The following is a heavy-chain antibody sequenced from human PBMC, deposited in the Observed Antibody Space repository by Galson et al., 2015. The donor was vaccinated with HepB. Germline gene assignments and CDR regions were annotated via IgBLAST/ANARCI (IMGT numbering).Heavy chain of an antibody. J-gene: IGHJ4*02. D-gene: IGHD6-13*01. CDR2: IRQDGSEK. CDR1: GFTFSGYW. Sequence: SLRLSCAVSGFTFSGYWMTWVRQAPGKGLEWVANIRQDGSEKYYVDSVKGRFTISRDNAKKSLYLQMNSLRAEDTAVYYCARAVAAADSSWGRGTQVTVSS. V-gene: IGHV3-7*04. CDR3: ARAVAAADSS.